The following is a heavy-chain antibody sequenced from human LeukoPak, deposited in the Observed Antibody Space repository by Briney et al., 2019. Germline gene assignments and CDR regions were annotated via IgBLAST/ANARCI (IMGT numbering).Heavy chain of an antibody. CDR3: ARVASLYDSSGLPDY. J-gene: IGHJ4*02. CDR1: GASVSNNNYY. Sequence: SETLSLTCTVSGASVSNNNYYWGWIRQSPGKGLEWIASIYYSGSTYYNPSLKSRVTISVDTSKNQFSLKLSSVTAADTAVYYCARVASLYDSSGLPDYWGQGTLVTVSS. CDR2: IYYSGST. D-gene: IGHD3-22*01. V-gene: IGHV4-39*07.